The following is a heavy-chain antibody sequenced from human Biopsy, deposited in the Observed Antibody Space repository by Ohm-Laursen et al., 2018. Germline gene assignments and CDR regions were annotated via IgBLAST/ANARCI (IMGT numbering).Heavy chain of an antibody. D-gene: IGHD3-22*01. CDR3: ARDYDTSGYYYVS. CDR1: GGSISNNNYY. CDR2: IFYRGST. V-gene: IGHV4-39*01. Sequence: SETLSLTCTVSGGSISNNNYYWGWIRQPPGKGLEWIGSIFYRGSTHYKPSLKSRVNILVATSKNQFSLKLNSVTAADTAVYYCARDYDTSGYYYVSWGQGTLVTVSS. J-gene: IGHJ5*02.